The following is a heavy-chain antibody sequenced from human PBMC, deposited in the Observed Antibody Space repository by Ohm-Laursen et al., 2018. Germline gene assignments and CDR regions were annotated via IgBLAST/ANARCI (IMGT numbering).Heavy chain of an antibody. V-gene: IGHV4-59*01. J-gene: IGHJ6*02. CDR3: ASGHNYGYDNYYYGMDV. CDR1: GGSISSYY. CDR2: IYYSGST. Sequence: SETLSLTCTVSGGSISSYYWSWIRQPPGKGLEWIGYIYYSGSTKYNPFFNSRVTISVDTSQNQFSLNLRSVTTADTAVYYCASGHNYGYDNYYYGMDVWGQRTTVTVSS. D-gene: IGHD3-16*01.